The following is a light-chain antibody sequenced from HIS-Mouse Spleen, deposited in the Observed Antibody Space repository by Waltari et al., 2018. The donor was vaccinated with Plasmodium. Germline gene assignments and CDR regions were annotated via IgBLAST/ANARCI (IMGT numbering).Light chain of an antibody. J-gene: IGLJ3*02. CDR3: YSTDSSGNHRV. CDR2: EDS. V-gene: IGLV3-10*01. CDR1: ALPTKS. Sequence: SYELTQPPSVSVSPGQTARTTCPGDALPTKSAYWYQQKSGPAPVLVIYEDSKRPPGIPERFSGSSSGTMATLTISGAQVEDEADYYCYSTDSSGNHRVFGGGTKLTVL.